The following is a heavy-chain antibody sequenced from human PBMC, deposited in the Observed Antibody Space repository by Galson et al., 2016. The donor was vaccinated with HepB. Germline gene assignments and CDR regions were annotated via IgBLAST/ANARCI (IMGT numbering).Heavy chain of an antibody. CDR3: ARGPPMIVVANKGPLGY. D-gene: IGHD3-22*01. V-gene: IGHV3-74*01. J-gene: IGHJ4*02. CDR2: INSDGSST. CDR1: GFTFSSYW. Sequence: SLRLSCAASGFTFSSYWMHWVRQAPGKGLVWVSRINSDGSSTSYADSVKGRFTISRDNAKNTLYLQMTSLRAEDTAVYYCARGPPMIVVANKGPLGYWGQGTLVTVSA.